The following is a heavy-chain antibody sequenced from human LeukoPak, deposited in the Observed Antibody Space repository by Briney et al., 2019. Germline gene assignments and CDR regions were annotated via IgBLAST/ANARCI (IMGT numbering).Heavy chain of an antibody. Sequence: GSLRLSCAASGFTFSNYGMTWVRQAPGKGLEWVSEISGSGADTYYADSVKGRFTISRDNSKSTLFLQMNSLRAEDTAVYYCAKYDSFDHYYDSGGRFDFWGQGTLVTVSS. J-gene: IGHJ4*02. CDR2: ISGSGADT. CDR3: AKYDSFDHYYDSGGRFDF. D-gene: IGHD3-22*01. V-gene: IGHV3-23*01. CDR1: GFTFSNYG.